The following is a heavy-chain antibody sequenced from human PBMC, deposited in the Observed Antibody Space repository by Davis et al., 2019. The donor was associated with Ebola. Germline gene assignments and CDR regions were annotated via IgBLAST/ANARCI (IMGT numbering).Heavy chain of an antibody. V-gene: IGHV4-34*01. CDR2: INHSGST. J-gene: IGHJ4*02. CDR3: ARGEYYFDY. Sequence: PSETLSLTCAVYGGSFSGYYWSWIRQPPGKGLEWIGEINHSGSTNYNPSLKSRVTISVDTSKHQFSLELSSVTAADTAVYYCARGEYYFDYWGQGTLVTVSS. CDR1: GGSFSGYY.